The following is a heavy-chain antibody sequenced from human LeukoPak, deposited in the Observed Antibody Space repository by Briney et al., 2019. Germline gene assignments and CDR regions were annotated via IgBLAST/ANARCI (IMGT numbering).Heavy chain of an antibody. Sequence: ASVKVSCKASGGTFSSYAISWVRQAPGQGPEWMGGIIPIFGTANYAQKFQGRVTITTDESTSTAYMELSSLRSEDTAVYYCAREIRIAARPQWLVPVVWFDPWGQGTLVTVSS. V-gene: IGHV1-69*05. CDR1: GGTFSSYA. CDR2: IIPIFGTA. J-gene: IGHJ5*02. D-gene: IGHD6-6*01. CDR3: AREIRIAARPQWLVPVVWFDP.